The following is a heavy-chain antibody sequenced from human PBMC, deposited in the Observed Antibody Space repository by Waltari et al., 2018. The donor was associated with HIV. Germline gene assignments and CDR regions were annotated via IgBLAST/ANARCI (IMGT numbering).Heavy chain of an antibody. D-gene: IGHD6-13*01. CDR2: INPNSGGT. CDR3: ARGDELAAAGTRPKAPQNNWFDP. J-gene: IGHJ5*02. V-gene: IGHV1-2*02. Sequence: QVQLVQSGAEVKKPGASVKVSCKASGYTFTGYYMHWVRQAPGQGLEWMGWINPNSGGTNYAQKFQGRVTMTRDTSISTAYMELSRLRSDDTAVYYCARGDELAAAGTRPKAPQNNWFDPWGQGTLVTVSS. CDR1: GYTFTGYY.